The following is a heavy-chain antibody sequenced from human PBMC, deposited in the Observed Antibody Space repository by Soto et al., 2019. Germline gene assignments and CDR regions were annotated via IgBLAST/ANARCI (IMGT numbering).Heavy chain of an antibody. V-gene: IGHV1-69*13. J-gene: IGHJ6*02. CDR3: ASLVVPAAIGNYYYGMDV. CDR2: IIPIFGTA. D-gene: IGHD2-2*02. Sequence: SVKVSCKASGGTFSSYAISWVRQAPGQGLEWMGGIIPIFGTANYAQKFQGRVTITADESTSTAYMELSSLRSEDTAVYYCASLVVPAAIGNYYYGMDVWGQGTTVTVSS. CDR1: GGTFSSYA.